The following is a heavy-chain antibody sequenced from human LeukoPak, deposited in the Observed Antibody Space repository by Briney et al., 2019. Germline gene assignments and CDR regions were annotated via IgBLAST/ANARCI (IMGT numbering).Heavy chain of an antibody. J-gene: IGHJ4*02. CDR1: GGSISSYY. D-gene: IGHD4-17*01. CDR2: IYYSGST. Sequence: SETLSLTCTVSGGSISSYYWSWIRQPPGKGLEWIGYIYYSGSTTYNPSLKSRVTISVDTSKNKFSLKLSSVTAADTAVYYCARVPISTTARGYFDYWGQGTLVTVSS. V-gene: IGHV4-59*01. CDR3: ARVPISTTARGYFDY.